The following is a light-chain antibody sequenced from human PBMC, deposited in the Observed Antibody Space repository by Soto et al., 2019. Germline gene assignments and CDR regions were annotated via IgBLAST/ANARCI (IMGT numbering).Light chain of an antibody. J-gene: IGKJ1*01. CDR1: QSVSNN. CDR3: QQYNNWWT. CDR2: GAS. V-gene: IGKV3-15*01. Sequence: EIVMTQSPATLSVSPGERATLSCRASQSVSNNLAWYQKKPGQAPRLLIYGASTRATGIPARFSGSGSGTEFTLTISGLQSEDFAVYYCQQYNNWWTFGQGTRGDIK.